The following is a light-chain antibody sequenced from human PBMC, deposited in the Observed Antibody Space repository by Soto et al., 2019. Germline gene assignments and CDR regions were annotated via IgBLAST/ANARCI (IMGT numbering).Light chain of an antibody. V-gene: IGLV2-8*01. CDR3: SSYAGITHWV. CDR2: EVN. J-gene: IGLJ3*02. CDR1: SSDVGGYNY. Sequence: QSALTQPPSASGSPGHSVTLSCTGTSSDVGGYNYVSWYQQHPGKAPKLIISEVNKRPSGIPDRFSGSKSGNTASLTVSGLQAEDEADYYCSSYAGITHWVFGGGTKLTVL.